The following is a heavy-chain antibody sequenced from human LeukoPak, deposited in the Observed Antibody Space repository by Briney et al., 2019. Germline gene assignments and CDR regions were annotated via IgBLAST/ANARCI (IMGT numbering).Heavy chain of an antibody. CDR1: GFTFSSYG. CDR2: ISYDGSNK. J-gene: IGHJ6*02. V-gene: IGHV3-30*18. D-gene: IGHD4-17*01. CDR3: AKDQLGMPTGYYGMDV. Sequence: GGSLRLSCAASGFTFSSYGMHWVRQAPGKGLEWVAVISYDGSNKYYADSVKGRFTISRDNSKNTLYLQTNSLRAEDTAVYYCAKDQLGMPTGYYGMDVWGQGTTVTVSS.